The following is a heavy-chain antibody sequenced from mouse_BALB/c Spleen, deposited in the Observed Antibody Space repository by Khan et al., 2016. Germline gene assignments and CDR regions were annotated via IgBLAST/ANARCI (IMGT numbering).Heavy chain of an antibody. CDR3: VRPFYDGYYGFAY. J-gene: IGHJ3*01. V-gene: IGHV14-3*02. Sequence: EVQLQESGAEFVKPGASVKLSCTASGFNIKDTYIHWVKQSPEQGLEWIGGIDPANGNTKFDPKFQGKATITTDTSSNTAYLSLSSLTSEDTAVYSCVRPFYDGYYGFAYWGQGTLVTVSA. CDR1: GFNIKDTY. D-gene: IGHD2-3*01. CDR2: IDPANGNT.